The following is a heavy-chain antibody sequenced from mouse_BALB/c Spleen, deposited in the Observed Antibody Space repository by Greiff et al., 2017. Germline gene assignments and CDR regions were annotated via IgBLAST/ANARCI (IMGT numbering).Heavy chain of an antibody. Sequence: DVKLQESGPELVKPGASMKISCKASGYSFTGYTMNWVKQSHGKNLEWIGLINPYNGGTSYNQKFKGKATLTVDKSSSTAYMELLSLTSEDSAVYYCSIPEPHDYGVFDYWGQGTTLTVSS. D-gene: IGHD2-4*01. J-gene: IGHJ2*01. CDR3: SIPEPHDYGVFDY. V-gene: IGHV1-18*01. CDR2: INPYNGGT. CDR1: GYSFTGYT.